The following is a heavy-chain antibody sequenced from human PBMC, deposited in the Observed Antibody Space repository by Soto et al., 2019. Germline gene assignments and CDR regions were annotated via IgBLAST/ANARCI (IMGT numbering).Heavy chain of an antibody. CDR3: AKAISGWFYDY. CDR1: GFTFSSYG. Sequence: QVQLVESGGGVVQTGRSLRLSCAASGFTFSSYGMHWVRQAPGKGLEWVAVISFDGSNNYYADSVKGRFTISRDNSKDTLYLQMNSLRAEDTAVYYCAKAISGWFYDYWGQGTLVTVSS. J-gene: IGHJ4*02. V-gene: IGHV3-30*18. D-gene: IGHD6-19*01. CDR2: ISFDGSNN.